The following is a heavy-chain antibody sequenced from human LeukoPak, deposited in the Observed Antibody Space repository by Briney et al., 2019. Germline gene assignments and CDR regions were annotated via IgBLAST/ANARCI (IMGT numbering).Heavy chain of an antibody. Sequence: PGGSLRLSCAASGFLLSNHWMTWVRQAPGKGLEWVSAINGRGGDTYYADSVKGRFTISRDSSKNTLYLQMNSLRAEDTAIYYCAKDFGVFSLYGMDVWGQGTTVTVSS. CDR1: GFLLSNHW. V-gene: IGHV3-23*01. J-gene: IGHJ6*02. CDR2: INGRGGDT. D-gene: IGHD3-3*01. CDR3: AKDFGVFSLYGMDV.